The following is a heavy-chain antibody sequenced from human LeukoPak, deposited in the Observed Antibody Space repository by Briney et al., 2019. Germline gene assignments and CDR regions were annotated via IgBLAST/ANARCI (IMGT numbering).Heavy chain of an antibody. CDR3: ARASYYYDSSGYWPQGTSEYFQH. D-gene: IGHD3-22*01. CDR1: GGSISSYY. V-gene: IGHV4-59*12. J-gene: IGHJ1*01. CDR2: IYYSGST. Sequence: SETLSLTCTVSGGSISSYYWSWIRQPPGKGLEWIGYIYYSGSTNYNPSLKSRVTISVDTSKNQFSLKLSSVTAADTAVYYCARASYYYDSSGYWPQGTSEYFQHWGQGTLVTVSS.